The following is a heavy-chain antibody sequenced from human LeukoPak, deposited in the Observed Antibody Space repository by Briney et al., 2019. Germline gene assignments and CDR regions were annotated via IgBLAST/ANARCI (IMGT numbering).Heavy chain of an antibody. D-gene: IGHD2-15*01. J-gene: IGHJ4*02. Sequence: AGGSLRLSCAASGFTFSSYSMSWVRQAPGKGLEWVSSISSSSSYIYYADSVKGRFTISRDNAQYSVYLQMNSLRAEDTAVYYCARSGCSGASCFWRWGQGTLVTVSS. CDR3: ARSGCSGASCFWR. CDR1: GFTFSSYS. V-gene: IGHV3-21*01. CDR2: ISSSSSYI.